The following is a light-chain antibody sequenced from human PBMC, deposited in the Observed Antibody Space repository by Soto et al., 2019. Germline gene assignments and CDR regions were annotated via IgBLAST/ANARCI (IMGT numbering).Light chain of an antibody. CDR3: QQYGSSTIT. CDR2: DAP. V-gene: IGKV3-20*01. Sequence: IVLTQSAGTLSLSPGKRATISCRASQSVNIYLAWYQQKPGQAPRVLIYDAPSRAPGIPDRFSVSGSGPDFTLTISRLQHEDFAVYDRQQYGSSTITFGQGTRLEIK. J-gene: IGKJ5*01. CDR1: QSVNIY.